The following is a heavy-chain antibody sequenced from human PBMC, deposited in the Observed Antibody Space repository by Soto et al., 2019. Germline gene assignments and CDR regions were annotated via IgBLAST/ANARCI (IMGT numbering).Heavy chain of an antibody. CDR1: GGSISSGDYY. D-gene: IGHD2-2*01. CDR2: IYYSGST. V-gene: IGHV4-30-4*01. Sequence: ASETLSLTCTVSGGSISSGDYYWSWIRQPPGKGLEWIGYIYYSGSTYYNPSLKSRVTISVDTSKNQFSLKLSSVTAADTAVYYCARERSHCSSTSCYPTARWFDPWGQGTLVTVSS. J-gene: IGHJ5*02. CDR3: ARERSHCSSTSCYPTARWFDP.